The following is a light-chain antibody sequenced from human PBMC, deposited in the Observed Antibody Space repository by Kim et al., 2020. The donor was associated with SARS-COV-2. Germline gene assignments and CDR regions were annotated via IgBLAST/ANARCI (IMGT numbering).Light chain of an antibody. Sequence: DIQMTQSPSTLSASVGDRVTITCRASESISSRLAWYEQKPEKAPKLLIYDASSLESGVPSRFSGSGSGTDFTLTITSLQPDDFATYYCQQYNTYPFTLGQGTKLEI. CDR1: ESISSR. CDR2: DAS. J-gene: IGKJ2*01. CDR3: QQYNTYPFT. V-gene: IGKV1-5*01.